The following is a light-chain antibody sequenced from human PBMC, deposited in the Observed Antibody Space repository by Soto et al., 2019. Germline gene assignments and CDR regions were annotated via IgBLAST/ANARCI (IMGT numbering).Light chain of an antibody. CDR3: QQYVSSPWA. CDR1: QSVSSSF. V-gene: IGKV3-20*01. Sequence: EIVLAQSPGTLSLSPGESATLSCRASQSVSSSFLAWYQQKAGQAPRLLIYGASRRATGIPDRFSGSGSGTDFTLTISRLEPDDFEVYYCQQYVSSPWAFGQGTKVDIK. CDR2: GAS. J-gene: IGKJ1*01.